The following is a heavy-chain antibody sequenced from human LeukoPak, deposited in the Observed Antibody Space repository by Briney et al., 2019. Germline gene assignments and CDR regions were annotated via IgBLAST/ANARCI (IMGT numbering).Heavy chain of an antibody. CDR1: EWTFNNNW. J-gene: IGHJ3*02. CDR2: IKQDGSEK. V-gene: IGHV3-7*01. Sequence: PEGSLTLSCAASEWTFNNNWMTWVRQPPGKWLEWDANIKQDGSEKYYVDSVKGRFTISRDNANNSLYLQMNSLRAEDTAVYYCARECYYDSSGCHDGLDIWGQGTMVSVSS. CDR3: ARECYYDSSGCHDGLDI. D-gene: IGHD3-22*01.